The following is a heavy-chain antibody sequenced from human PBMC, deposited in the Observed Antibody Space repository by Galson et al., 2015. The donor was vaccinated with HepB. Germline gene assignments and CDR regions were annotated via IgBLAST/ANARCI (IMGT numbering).Heavy chain of an antibody. D-gene: IGHD3-22*01. CDR1: GFTFSSYA. V-gene: IGHV3-23*01. CDR2: ISGGGGSP. Sequence: SLRLSCAASGFTFSSYAMSWVRQARGKGLEWVSVISGGGGSPYYADSVKGRFTISRDNSKNTLYLQMNSLRAEDTAVYYCGKRTYDSSGYLDYWGQGTLVTVSS. J-gene: IGHJ4*02. CDR3: GKRTYDSSGYLDY.